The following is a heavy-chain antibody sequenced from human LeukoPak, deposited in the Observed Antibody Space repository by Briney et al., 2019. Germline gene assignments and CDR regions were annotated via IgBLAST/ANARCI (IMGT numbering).Heavy chain of an antibody. J-gene: IGHJ5*02. CDR3: ARGYSSSSDGDWFDP. D-gene: IGHD6-6*01. CDR2: IYHSGST. V-gene: IGHV4-30-2*01. CDR1: GGSISSGGYS. Sequence: SETLSLTCAVSGGSISSGGYSWSWIRQPPGKGLEWIGYIYHSGSTYYNPSLKSRVTISVDGSKNQFSLKLSSVTAADTAVYYCARGYSSSSDGDWFDPWGQGTLVTVSS.